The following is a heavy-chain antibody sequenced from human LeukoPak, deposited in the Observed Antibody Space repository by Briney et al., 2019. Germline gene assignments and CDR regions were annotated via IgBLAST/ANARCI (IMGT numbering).Heavy chain of an antibody. D-gene: IGHD3-10*01. CDR1: GYTFTTYW. J-gene: IGHJ3*01. CDR3: ARHWNYSGSEEGGDAFDF. CDR2: IYPGDSDS. V-gene: IGHV5-51*01. Sequence: GESLKISCKGSGYTFTTYWIAWVRQMPGKGLEWMGIIYPGDSDSRYSPSFQGQVTISADKSISTAYLQWSSLKASDTAMYYCARHWNYSGSEEGGDAFDFWGQGTMGTVSS.